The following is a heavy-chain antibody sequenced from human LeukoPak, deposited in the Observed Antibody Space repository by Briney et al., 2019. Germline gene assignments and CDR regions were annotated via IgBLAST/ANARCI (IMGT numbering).Heavy chain of an antibody. CDR3: ARDRGYEAEFDY. Sequence: SETLSLTCTVSGGSISSYYWSWIRQPPGKGLECIGYIYYSGSTNYDPSLKSRVTISVDTSKNQFSLKLSSVTAADTAVYYCARDRGYEAEFDYWGQGTLVTVSS. D-gene: IGHD5-12*01. V-gene: IGHV4-59*01. CDR1: GGSISSYY. J-gene: IGHJ4*02. CDR2: IYYSGST.